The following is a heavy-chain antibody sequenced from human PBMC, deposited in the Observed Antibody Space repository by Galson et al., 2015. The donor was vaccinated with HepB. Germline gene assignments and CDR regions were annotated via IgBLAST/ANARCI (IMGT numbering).Heavy chain of an antibody. CDR3: AKRETRVGIFNWFDP. CDR2: ISGSGGST. V-gene: IGHV3-23*01. D-gene: IGHD3-3*01. CDR1: GFTFSSYA. Sequence: SLRLSCAASGFTFSSYAMSWVRQAPGKGLEWVSAISGSGGSTYYADSVKGRFTISRDNSKNTLYLQMNSLRAEDTAVYYCAKRETRVGIFNWFDPWAREPWSPSPQ. J-gene: IGHJ5*02.